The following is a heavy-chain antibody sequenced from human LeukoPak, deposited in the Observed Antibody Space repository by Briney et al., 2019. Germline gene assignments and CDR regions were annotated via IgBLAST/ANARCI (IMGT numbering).Heavy chain of an antibody. CDR2: IYYSGST. Sequence: SETLSLTCTVSGGSISSSSYYWGWIRQPPGKGLEWIGSIYYSGSTYYNPSLKSRVTISVDTSKNQFSLKLSSVTAADTAVYYCAREFVGWRGYYFDYWGQGTLVTVSS. D-gene: IGHD6-19*01. V-gene: IGHV4-39*07. CDR1: GGSISSSSYY. CDR3: AREFVGWRGYYFDY. J-gene: IGHJ4*02.